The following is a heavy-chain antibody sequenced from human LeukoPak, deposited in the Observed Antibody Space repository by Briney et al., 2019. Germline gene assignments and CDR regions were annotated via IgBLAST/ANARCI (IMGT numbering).Heavy chain of an antibody. J-gene: IGHJ5*02. Sequence: PGGSLRLSCAASGFTFSSYEMNWVRQAPGKGLEWVSAISGSGGSTYYADSVKGRFTISRDNAKNSLFLQMNSLRAEDTAVYYCATDLIHYYASGAKTWGQGTLVTVSS. V-gene: IGHV3-48*03. CDR2: ISGSGGST. CDR1: GFTFSSYE. CDR3: ATDLIHYYASGAKT. D-gene: IGHD3-10*01.